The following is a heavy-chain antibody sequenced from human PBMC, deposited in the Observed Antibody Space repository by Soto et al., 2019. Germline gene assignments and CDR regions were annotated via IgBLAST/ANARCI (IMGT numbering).Heavy chain of an antibody. CDR1: GDSISGTYW. Sequence: QVQLQESGPGLVKPSGTLSLTCTVSGDSISGTYWWSWFRQPPGKGLEWIGEISHSGSTTYNPSLTSQVIMSVDKSKNQFSRKVISVTAADTAVYYWARVMHAYGMAVWGQGTTVTVS. V-gene: IGHV4-4*02. CDR3: ARVMHAYGMAV. J-gene: IGHJ6*02. CDR2: ISHSGST.